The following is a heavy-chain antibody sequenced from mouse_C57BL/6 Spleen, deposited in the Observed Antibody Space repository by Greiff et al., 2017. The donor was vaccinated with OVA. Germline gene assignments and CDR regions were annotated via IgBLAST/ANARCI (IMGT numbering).Heavy chain of an antibody. CDR2: IYPGDGDT. CDR3: ARSDYRAMDY. V-gene: IGHV1-82*01. D-gene: IGHD2-14*01. CDR1: GYAFSSSW. J-gene: IGHJ4*01. Sequence: VKLQESGPELVKPGASVKISCKASGYAFSSSWMNWVKQRPGKGLEWIGRIYPGDGDTNYNGKFKGKATLTADKSSSTAYMQLSSLTSEDSAVYFCARSDYRAMDYWGQGTSVTVSS.